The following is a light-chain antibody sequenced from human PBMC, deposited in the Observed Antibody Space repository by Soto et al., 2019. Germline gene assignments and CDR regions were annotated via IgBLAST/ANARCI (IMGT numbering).Light chain of an antibody. Sequence: DIQMTQSPPTLPAFVGDTVTITCRASQSVSSWLAWYQQKPGTAPNLLIYDASSLASGVPSRFSGSGSGTKFPLTISSPQPDDFATYYCQQYISFPKTFGQGTKVEMK. J-gene: IGKJ1*01. CDR1: QSVSSW. CDR2: DAS. V-gene: IGKV1-5*01. CDR3: QQYISFPKT.